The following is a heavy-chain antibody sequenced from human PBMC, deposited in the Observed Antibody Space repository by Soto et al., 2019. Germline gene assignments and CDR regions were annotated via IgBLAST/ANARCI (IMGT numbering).Heavy chain of an antibody. Sequence: QVQLQESGPGLVKPSQTLSLTCTVSGGSISSGGYYWSWIRQHPGKGLEWIGYIYYSGSTYYNPSLRSRVTISVDTSKNQFSLKLSSVTAADTAVYYCARAHYGVSGPVDYWGQGTLVTVSS. CDR2: IYYSGST. CDR3: ARAHYGVSGPVDY. CDR1: GGSISSGGYY. D-gene: IGHD4-17*01. J-gene: IGHJ4*02. V-gene: IGHV4-31*03.